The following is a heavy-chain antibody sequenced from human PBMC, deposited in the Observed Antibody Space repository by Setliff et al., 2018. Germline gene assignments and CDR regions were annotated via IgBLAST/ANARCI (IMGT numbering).Heavy chain of an antibody. CDR1: GGSISSSSYY. CDR3: ARGYSGYDYLKPFDY. J-gene: IGHJ4*02. D-gene: IGHD5-12*01. Sequence: PSETLSLTCTVSGGSISSSSYYWGWLRQPPGKGLEWIGSIYYSGSTYYNPSLKSRVTISVDTSKNQFSLKLSSVTAADTAVYYCARGYSGYDYLKPFDYWGQGTLVTVSS. CDR2: IYYSGST. V-gene: IGHV4-39*01.